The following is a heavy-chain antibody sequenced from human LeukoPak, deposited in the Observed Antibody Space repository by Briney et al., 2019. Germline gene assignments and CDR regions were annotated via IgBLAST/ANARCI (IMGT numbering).Heavy chain of an antibody. CDR2: IYNGGST. J-gene: IGHJ5*02. D-gene: IGHD3-10*01. CDR1: GFTVSSDY. Sequence: PGGSLRLSCAASGFTVSSDYMSWVRQAPGKGLEWVSVIYNGGSTYYADSVKGRFTISRDNSKNTLYLQMNSLRAEDTAVYYCARGGSGSYLNWFDPWGQGTLVTVSS. CDR3: ARGGSGSYLNWFDP. V-gene: IGHV3-66*01.